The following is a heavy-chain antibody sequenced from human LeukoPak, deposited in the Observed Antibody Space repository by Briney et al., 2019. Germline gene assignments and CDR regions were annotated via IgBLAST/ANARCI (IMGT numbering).Heavy chain of an antibody. D-gene: IGHD6-19*01. CDR2: ISSSSSYI. J-gene: IGHJ4*02. Sequence: GGSQRLSCAASGFTFSSYSMNWVRQAPGKGLEWVSSISSSSSYIYYADSVKGRFTISRDNAKNSLYLQMNSLRAEDTAVYYCATGIGGWYGTFGNYWGQGTLVTVSS. CDR1: GFTFSSYS. CDR3: ATGIGGWYGTFGNY. V-gene: IGHV3-21*01.